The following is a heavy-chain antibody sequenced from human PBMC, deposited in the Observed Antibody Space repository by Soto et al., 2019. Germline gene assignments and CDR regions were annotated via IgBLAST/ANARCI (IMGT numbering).Heavy chain of an antibody. CDR3: ARDQLPAAAGIDY. J-gene: IGHJ4*02. D-gene: IGHD6-13*01. V-gene: IGHV4-31*03. Sequence: SETLSLTCTVSGGSISSGGYYWSWISQHPGKGLEWIGYIYYSGSTYYNPSLKSRVTISVDTSKNQFSLKLSSVTAADTAVYYCARDQLPAAAGIDYWGQGTLVTVSS. CDR2: IYYSGST. CDR1: GGSISSGGYY.